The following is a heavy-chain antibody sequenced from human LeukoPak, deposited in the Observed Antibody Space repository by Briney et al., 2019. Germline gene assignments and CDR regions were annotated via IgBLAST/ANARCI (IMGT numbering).Heavy chain of an antibody. D-gene: IGHD3-22*01. CDR2: IKQDGSEK. Sequence: GGSLRLSCAASGFTFSSYWMSWVRQAPGKGLEWVANIKQDGSEKHYVDSVKGRFTISREKAKNSLYLQMNSLRAEDTAVYYCARERYYDTSGYYYLFDYWGRGTLVTVSS. J-gene: IGHJ4*02. CDR1: GFTFSSYW. CDR3: ARERYYDTSGYYYLFDY. V-gene: IGHV3-7*01.